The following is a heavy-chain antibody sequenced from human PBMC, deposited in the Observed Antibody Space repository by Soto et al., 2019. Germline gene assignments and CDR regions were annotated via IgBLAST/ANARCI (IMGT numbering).Heavy chain of an antibody. V-gene: IGHV4-39*01. CDR2: TYYNGNA. Sequence: PSETLSLTCTVSGGSISSYYWDWLRQPPGKGLEWIGTTYYNGNAYYNPSLKSRVSMSVDTSKNQFSLKLVSVTASDTAVYYCARHFVAVVIKGWGYWGQGTLVTVSS. CDR3: ARHFVAVVIKGWGY. D-gene: IGHD3-10*01. CDR1: GGSISSYY. J-gene: IGHJ4*02.